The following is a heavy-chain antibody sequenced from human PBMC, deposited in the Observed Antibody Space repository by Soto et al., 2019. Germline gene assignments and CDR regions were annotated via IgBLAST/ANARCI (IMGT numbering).Heavy chain of an antibody. V-gene: IGHV3-15*07. CDR2: IKSKTDGGTT. D-gene: IGHD3-10*01. CDR1: GFTFSNAW. Sequence: GGSLRLSCAASGFTFSNAWMNWVRQAPGKGLEWVGRIKSKTDGGTTDYAAPVKGRFTISRDDSKNTLYLQMNSLKTEDTAVYYCTSQPGLLWFGDKNDYWGQGTLVTVSS. J-gene: IGHJ4*02. CDR3: TSQPGLLWFGDKNDY.